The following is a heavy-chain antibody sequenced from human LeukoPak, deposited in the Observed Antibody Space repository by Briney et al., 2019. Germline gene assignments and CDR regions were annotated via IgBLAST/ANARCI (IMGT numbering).Heavy chain of an antibody. V-gene: IGHV3-30*02. CDR2: IRYDGTNK. CDR3: AKARTRGYSYGSFDY. CDR1: GFTFTYYA. D-gene: IGHD5-18*01. J-gene: IGHJ4*02. Sequence: GGSLRLSCAASGFTFTYYAIHWVRQAPGKGPEWVAFIRYDGTNKNYADSVKGRFTISRDNSKNTLYLQMNSLRVEDTAVYYCAKARTRGYSYGSFDYWGQGTLVTVSS.